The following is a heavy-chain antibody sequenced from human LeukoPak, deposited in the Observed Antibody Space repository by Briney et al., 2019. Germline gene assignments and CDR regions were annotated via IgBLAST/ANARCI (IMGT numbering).Heavy chain of an antibody. CDR2: ISSSSSYI. CDR3: ARDLVGATSY. D-gene: IGHD1-26*01. CDR1: GFTFSSYS. V-gene: IGHV3-21*01. Sequence: PGGSLRLSCAASGFTFSSYSMNLVRQAPGKGLEWVSSISSSSSYIYYADSVKGRFTISRDNAKNSLYLQMNSLRAEDTAVYYCARDLVGATSYWGQGTLVTVSS. J-gene: IGHJ4*02.